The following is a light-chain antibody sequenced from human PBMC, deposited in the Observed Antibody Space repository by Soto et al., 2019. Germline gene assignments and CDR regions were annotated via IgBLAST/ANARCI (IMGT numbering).Light chain of an antibody. CDR3: PSYDATKHV. Sequence: NFMLTQPHSVTESPGKTVIISCTRSSGSIASNYVQWHQQRPGSSPTTVIYEDNQRPSGVPDRFSGSNDSSSNSASLTISALETEGEADYYCPSYDATKHVFGGGTKLTVL. V-gene: IGLV6-57*01. CDR2: EDN. CDR1: SGSIASNY. J-gene: IGLJ3*02.